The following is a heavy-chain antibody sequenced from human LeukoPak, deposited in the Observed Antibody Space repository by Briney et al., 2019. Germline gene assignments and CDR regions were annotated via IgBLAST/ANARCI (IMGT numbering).Heavy chain of an antibody. CDR3: ARDSTSLGSYNYYGMDV. CDR2: IIPIFGTA. J-gene: IGHJ6*02. D-gene: IGHD3-10*01. V-gene: IGHV1-69*13. Sequence: ASVKASCKASGGTFSSYAISWVRQAPGQGLEWMGGIIPIFGTANYAQKFQGRVTITADESTSTAYMELSSLRSEDTAVYYCARDSTSLGSYNYYGMDVWGQGTTVTVSS. CDR1: GGTFSSYA.